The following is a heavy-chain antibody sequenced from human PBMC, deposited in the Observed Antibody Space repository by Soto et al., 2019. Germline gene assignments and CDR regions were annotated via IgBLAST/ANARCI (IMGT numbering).Heavy chain of an antibody. J-gene: IGHJ4*02. CDR2: IYYSGGT. CDR1: GDSISSGGYY. D-gene: IGHD3-10*01. Sequence: QVQLQESGPGLVKPSQTLSLTCTVSGDSISSGGYYWNWIRQHPGKGLEWIGNIYYSGGTYYNPSLKSRVTISVDTSKNQFSLKLTSVTAADTAVYYCARASGSSYSYFDYWGQGTLVTVSS. CDR3: ARASGSSYSYFDY. V-gene: IGHV4-31*03.